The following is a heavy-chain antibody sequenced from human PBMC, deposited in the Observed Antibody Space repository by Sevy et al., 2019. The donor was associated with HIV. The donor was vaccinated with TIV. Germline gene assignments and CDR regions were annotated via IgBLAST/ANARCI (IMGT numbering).Heavy chain of an antibody. D-gene: IGHD3-10*01. V-gene: IGHV4-39*01. J-gene: IGHJ3*02. Sequence: SETLSLTCTVSGGSISSSSDFWSWIRQPPGKGLEWIGSIFYSANTYYKPSLNSRVTMSVDTSKIQFSLKLSSVTAADSAVYYGARHWGLGFVELLSAFDIWGQGTMVTVSS. CDR3: ARHWGLGFVELLSAFDI. CDR2: IFYSANT. CDR1: GGSISSSSDF.